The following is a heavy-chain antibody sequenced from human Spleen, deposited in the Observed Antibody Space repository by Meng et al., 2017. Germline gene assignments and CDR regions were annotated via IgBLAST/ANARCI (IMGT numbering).Heavy chain of an antibody. D-gene: IGHD4-11*01. Sequence: VQVQQWGAGLLKPSETLSLTCVVSGGSFSDYYWSWIRQPPGKGLEWIGEIYHSGSTNYNPSLESRATISVDTSQNNLSLKLSSVTAADSAVYYCARGPTTMAHDFDYWGQGTLVTVSS. CDR3: ARGPTTMAHDFDY. J-gene: IGHJ4*02. V-gene: IGHV4-34*01. CDR2: IYHSGST. CDR1: GGSFSDYY.